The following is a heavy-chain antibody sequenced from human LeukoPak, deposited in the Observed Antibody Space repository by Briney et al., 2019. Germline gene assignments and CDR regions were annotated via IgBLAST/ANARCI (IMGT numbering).Heavy chain of an antibody. V-gene: IGHV3-21*01. CDR3: ARVPSYYYDSSTGIDY. CDR1: GFTFSSYS. CDR2: ISSRSSYI. J-gene: IGHJ4*02. Sequence: GGSLRLSCAASGFTFSSYSMNWVRQAPGKGLEWVSSISSRSSYIYYADSVKGRFTISRDNAKNSLYLQMNSLRAEDTAVYYCARVPSYYYDSSTGIDYWGQGTLVTVSS. D-gene: IGHD3-22*01.